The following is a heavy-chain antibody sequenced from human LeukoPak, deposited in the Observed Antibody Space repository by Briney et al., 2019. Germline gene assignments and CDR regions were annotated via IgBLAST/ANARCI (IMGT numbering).Heavy chain of an antibody. V-gene: IGHV1-8*03. CDR1: GYTFTIYN. CDR3: ARADGSSSIDYYHLDV. J-gene: IGHJ6*03. D-gene: IGHD6-6*01. Sequence: ASVKVSCKTSGYTFTIYNINWVRQATGQGLEWMGWMNPNSGNTGYAQKFQGRVTITRNTSISTAYMELSSLRSEDTAIYYCARADGSSSIDYYHLDVWGKGTTVTISS. CDR2: MNPNSGNT.